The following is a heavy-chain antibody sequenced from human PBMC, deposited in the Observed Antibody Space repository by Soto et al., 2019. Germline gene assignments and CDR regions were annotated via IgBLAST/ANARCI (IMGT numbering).Heavy chain of an antibody. CDR3: ARWWSGSRQGFDP. Sequence: QVQLQESGPGRVKPSQTLSLTCTVSGASISSGDYYWSWIRQHPGKGLEWIGYIYYRGSTYYNPTLKSRGTISVDTSKNQFSLKLSSVTAADTAVYYCARWWSGSRQGFDPWGQGTLVTVSS. D-gene: IGHD3-3*01. CDR1: GASISSGDYY. J-gene: IGHJ5*02. V-gene: IGHV4-31*03. CDR2: IYYRGST.